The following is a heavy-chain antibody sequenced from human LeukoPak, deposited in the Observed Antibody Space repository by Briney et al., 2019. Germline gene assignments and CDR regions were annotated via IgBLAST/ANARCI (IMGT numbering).Heavy chain of an antibody. Sequence: PSETLSLTCTVSGGSISSSSYYWGWIRQPPGKGLEWIGSIYYSGSTYYNPSLKSRVTISVDTSKNQFSLKLSSVTAADTAVYYCASSLVLWFGELRFDYWGQGTLVTVSS. CDR1: GGSISSSSYY. V-gene: IGHV4-39*07. CDR3: ASSLVLWFGELRFDY. J-gene: IGHJ4*02. D-gene: IGHD3-10*01. CDR2: IYYSGST.